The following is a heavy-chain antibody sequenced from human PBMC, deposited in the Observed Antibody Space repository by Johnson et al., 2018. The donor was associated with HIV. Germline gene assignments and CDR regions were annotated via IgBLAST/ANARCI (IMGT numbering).Heavy chain of an antibody. J-gene: IGHJ3*02. CDR1: GFTFSSYD. Sequence: VQLVESGGGVVQPGGSLRLSCAASGFTFSSYDMHWVRQATGKGLEWVSAIGTAGDTYYPGSVKGRFTISRDNAKNSLYLQMNSLRAEDTALYYCAIDRVWFGELYAFDIWGQGTMVTVSS. D-gene: IGHD3-10*01. CDR3: AIDRVWFGELYAFDI. V-gene: IGHV3-13*01. CDR2: IGTAGDT.